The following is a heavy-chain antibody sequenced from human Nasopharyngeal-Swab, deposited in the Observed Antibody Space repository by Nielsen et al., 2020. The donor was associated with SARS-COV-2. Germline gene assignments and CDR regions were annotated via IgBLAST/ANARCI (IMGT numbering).Heavy chain of an antibody. V-gene: IGHV3-21*01. CDR3: ARAFGGGYYYGMDV. J-gene: IGHJ6*02. CDR2: ISSSSSDI. D-gene: IGHD3-10*01. CDR1: GFRDYS. Sequence: GESLKISCVDSGFRDYSMNWVRQAPGKGLEWVSSISSSSSDIYYADSVKGRFTISRDNSKNTLYLQMNSLRAEDTAVYYCARAFGGGYYYGMDVWGQGTTVTVSS.